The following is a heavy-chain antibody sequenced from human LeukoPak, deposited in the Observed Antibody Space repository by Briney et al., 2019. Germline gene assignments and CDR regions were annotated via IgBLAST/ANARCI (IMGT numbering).Heavy chain of an antibody. D-gene: IGHD6-19*01. Sequence: SETLSLTCTVPGGSISSYYWSWTRQPPGKGLEWIGYIYYSGSTNYNPSLKSRVTISVDTSKNQFSLKLSSVAAADTAVYYCARVAGIGYYYYYMDVWGKGTTVTVSS. CDR2: IYYSGST. CDR1: GGSISSYY. V-gene: IGHV4-59*01. J-gene: IGHJ6*03. CDR3: ARVAGIGYYYYYMDV.